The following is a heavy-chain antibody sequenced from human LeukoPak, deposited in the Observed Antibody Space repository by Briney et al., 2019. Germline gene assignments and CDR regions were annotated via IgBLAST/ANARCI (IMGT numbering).Heavy chain of an antibody. D-gene: IGHD3-22*01. V-gene: IGHV4-39*07. J-gene: IGHJ4*02. Sequence: PSETLSLTCTVSGGSISSSSYYWGWIRQPPGKGLEWIGEINHSGSTNYNPSLKSRVTISVDTSKNQFSLKLSSVTAADTAVYYCARGLIVVVTDWGQGTLVTVSS. CDR1: GGSISSSSYY. CDR3: ARGLIVVVTD. CDR2: INHSGST.